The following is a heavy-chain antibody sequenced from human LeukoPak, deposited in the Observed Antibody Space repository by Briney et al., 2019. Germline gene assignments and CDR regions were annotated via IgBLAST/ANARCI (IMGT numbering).Heavy chain of an antibody. D-gene: IGHD2-2*01. J-gene: IGHJ4*02. CDR3: ARVGVPTAFDY. V-gene: IGHV4-61*05. CDR2: IYYGGST. Sequence: PSETLSLTCTVSGGSISSSSYYWGWIRQPPGKGLEWIGYIYYGGSTNYNPSLKSRVTISVDTSKNQFSLKLSSVTAADTAVYYCARVGVPTAFDYWGQGTLVTVSS. CDR1: GGSISSSSYY.